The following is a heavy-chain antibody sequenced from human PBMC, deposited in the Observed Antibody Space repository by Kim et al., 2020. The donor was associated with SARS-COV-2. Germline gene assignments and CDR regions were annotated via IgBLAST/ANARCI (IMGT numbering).Heavy chain of an antibody. Sequence: ASVKVSCKASGYTFTSYDINWVRQATGQGLEWMGWMNPNSGNTGYAQKFQGRVTMTRNTSISTAYMELSSLRSEDTAVYYCAGGRGSSGYYYGWGQGTLATVSS. V-gene: IGHV1-8*01. CDR1: GYTFTSYD. J-gene: IGHJ4*02. CDR2: MNPNSGNT. D-gene: IGHD3-22*01. CDR3: AGGRGSSGYYYG.